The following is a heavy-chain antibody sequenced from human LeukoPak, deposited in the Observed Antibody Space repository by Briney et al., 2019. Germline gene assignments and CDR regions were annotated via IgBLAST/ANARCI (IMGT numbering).Heavy chain of an antibody. CDR1: GFTFINAW. Sequence: PGGSLRLSCAASGFTFINAWMSWVRQPPGKGLEWIGYIYYSGSTNYNPSLKSRVTISVDTSKNQFSLKLSSVTAADTAVYYCARVGRDGYIFAFDIWGQGTMVTVSS. CDR2: IYYSGST. V-gene: IGHV4-59*01. D-gene: IGHD5-24*01. J-gene: IGHJ3*02. CDR3: ARVGRDGYIFAFDI.